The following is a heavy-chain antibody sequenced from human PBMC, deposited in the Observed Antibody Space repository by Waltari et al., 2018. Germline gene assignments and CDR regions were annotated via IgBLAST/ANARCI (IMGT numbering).Heavy chain of an antibody. V-gene: IGHV3-30*02. CDR2: IRYDGSNK. Sequence: QVQLVESGGGVVQPGGSLRLSCVASGFLFDTYGMHWARRAPGRGLEWVAFIRYDGSNKYYADSVKGRFTISRDNSKSTLYLQMNSLRTEDTALYYCAKGFSPTVVSQRLTYYDYWGQGTLVTVSS. D-gene: IGHD2-8*02. J-gene: IGHJ4*02. CDR1: GFLFDTYG. CDR3: AKGFSPTVVSQRLTYYDY.